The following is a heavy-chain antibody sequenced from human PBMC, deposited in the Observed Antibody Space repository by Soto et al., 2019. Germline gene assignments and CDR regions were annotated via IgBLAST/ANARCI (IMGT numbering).Heavy chain of an antibody. V-gene: IGHV1-46*01. CDR2: INPLPTSGST. CDR3: ARDLAAAAY. D-gene: IGHD6-13*01. CDR1: GYIFTNYY. J-gene: IGHJ4*02. Sequence: QVQLVQSGAEVKKPGASVKVSCKASGYIFTNYYIHWVRQAPGQGLEWMAIINPLPTSGSTKYAQKFQGRVTVTRDTSTSTVYLELSSLRSDDTAVYVCARDLAAAAYWGQGTLVTVSS.